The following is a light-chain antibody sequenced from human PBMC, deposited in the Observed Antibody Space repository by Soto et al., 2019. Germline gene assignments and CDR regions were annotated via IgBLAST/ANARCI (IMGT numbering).Light chain of an antibody. V-gene: IGKV3-11*01. CDR3: QQRTNWPPFT. Sequence: EIVLTQSPATLSLSPGARATLSCRASQSVRSNLAWYQQKPGQAPRLLIYDASNRATGIPARFSGSGSGTDFTLTISSLEPEDFAVYYCQQRTNWPPFTFGPGTKVDIK. CDR2: DAS. J-gene: IGKJ3*01. CDR1: QSVRSN.